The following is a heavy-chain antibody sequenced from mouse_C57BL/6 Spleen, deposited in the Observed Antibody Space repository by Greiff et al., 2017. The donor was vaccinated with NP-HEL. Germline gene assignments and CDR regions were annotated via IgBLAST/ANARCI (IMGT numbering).Heavy chain of an antibody. CDR2: ISNGGGST. Sequence: EVQLVESGGGLVQPGGSLKLSCAASGFTFSDYYMYWVRQTPEKRLEWVAYISNGGGSTYYPDTVKGRFTISRDNAKNTLYLQMSRLKSEDTAMYYCARLVLGWYFDVWGTGTTVTVSS. CDR1: GFTFSDYY. J-gene: IGHJ1*03. D-gene: IGHD4-1*01. CDR3: ARLVLGWYFDV. V-gene: IGHV5-12*01.